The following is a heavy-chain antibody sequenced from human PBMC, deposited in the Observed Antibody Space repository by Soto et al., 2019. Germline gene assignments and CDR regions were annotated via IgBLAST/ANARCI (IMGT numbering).Heavy chain of an antibody. J-gene: IGHJ6*02. CDR2: IYSTGST. Sequence: QVQLLESGPGLVKPSETLSLTCTVSGGSISSFYWSWIRQPPGKGLEWIGYIYSTGSTNYNPSFKNRVTISLDTPKNQFSLRLTSVTAADTAVYYCARGNYKHLRYYYGMDVWGQGTTVNVSS. CDR1: GGSISSFY. CDR3: ARGNYKHLRYYYGMDV. V-gene: IGHV4-59*01. D-gene: IGHD1-7*01.